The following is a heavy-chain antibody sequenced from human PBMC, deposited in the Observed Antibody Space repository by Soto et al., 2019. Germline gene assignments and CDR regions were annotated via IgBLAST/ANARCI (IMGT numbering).Heavy chain of an antibody. J-gene: IGHJ4*01. D-gene: IGHD1-26*01. CDR1: AASVSSNSAG. Sequence: SQTLPLTRAIPAASVSSNSAGWSWVRQSPSSGLEWLGRTYYRSKWYYEYAVSVRGRITINPDTSKNQYSLQLNSVTPEDPAVYFCARGEQYSGRIFDYWGQGTLVTVSS. CDR3: ARGEQYSGRIFDY. CDR2: TYYRSKWYY. V-gene: IGHV6-1*01.